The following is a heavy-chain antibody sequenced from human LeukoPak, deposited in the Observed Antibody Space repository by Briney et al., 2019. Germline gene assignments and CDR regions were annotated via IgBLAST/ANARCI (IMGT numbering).Heavy chain of an antibody. V-gene: IGHV4-30-4*08. CDR2: IYYSGST. J-gene: IGHJ4*02. CDR1: GGSISSGNYY. Sequence: SQTLSLTCTVSGGSISSGNYYWSWIRQPPGKGLEWIGYIYYSGSTYYNPSLKSRVTISVDTSKNQFSLKLSSVTAADTAVYYCAREIVVVPAAINWGQGTLVTVSS. CDR3: AREIVVVPAAIN. D-gene: IGHD2-2*02.